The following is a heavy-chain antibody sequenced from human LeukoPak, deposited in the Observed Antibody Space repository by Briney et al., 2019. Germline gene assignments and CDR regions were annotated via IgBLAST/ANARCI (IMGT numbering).Heavy chain of an antibody. CDR3: ARDFGPVVTPTFIDAFDI. D-gene: IGHD2-21*02. CDR1: GYTFTSYG. V-gene: IGHV1-18*01. Sequence: GASVKVSCKASGYTFTSYGISWVRQAPGQGLEWMGWISAYNGNTNYAQKLQGRVTMTTDTSTSTAYMELRSLRSDDTAVYYCARDFGPVVTPTFIDAFDIWGQGTMVTVSS. J-gene: IGHJ3*02. CDR2: ISAYNGNT.